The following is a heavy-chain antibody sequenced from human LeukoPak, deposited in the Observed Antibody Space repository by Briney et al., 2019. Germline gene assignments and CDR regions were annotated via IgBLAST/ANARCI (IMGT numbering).Heavy chain of an antibody. CDR3: ARWADY. V-gene: IGHV4-30-2*01. J-gene: IGHJ4*02. CDR2: IYHDGTT. CDR1: GGSISSSGYF. Sequence: SETLSLTCTVSGGSISSSGYFWSWIRQPPGKGLEWIGYIYHDGTTYYNPSLKSRVTISVDRSKNQLSLQLTSVTAADTAVYYCARWADYWGQGTLVTVSS.